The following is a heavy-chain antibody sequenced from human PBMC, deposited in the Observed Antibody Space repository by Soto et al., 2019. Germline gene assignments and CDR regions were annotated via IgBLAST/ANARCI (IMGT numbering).Heavy chain of an antibody. CDR1: GFTFSSYS. V-gene: IGHV3-48*02. CDR2: ISSSSSTI. CDR3: ARDLEGYYYDSSGYPIRAFDD. D-gene: IGHD3-22*01. Sequence: GESLRLSCAASGFTFSSYSMNWVRQAPGKGLEWVSYISSSSSTIYYADSVKGRFTISRDNAKNSLYLQMNSLRDEDTAVYYCARDLEGYYYDSSGYPIRAFDDWGQGTLVTVSS. J-gene: IGHJ4*02.